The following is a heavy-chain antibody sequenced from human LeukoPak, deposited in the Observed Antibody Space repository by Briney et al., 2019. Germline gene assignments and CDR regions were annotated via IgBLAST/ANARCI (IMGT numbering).Heavy chain of an antibody. CDR2: ISAYNGNT. Sequence: ASVKVSCKASGYTFTSFGISWARQAPGQGLEWMGWISAYNGNTNYAPKLQGRVTMTTDTSTSTAYMELRSLRSDDTAVYYCARDQDYDSSGYYDLVLGFGERFDYWGQGTLVTVSS. J-gene: IGHJ4*02. V-gene: IGHV1-18*01. D-gene: IGHD3-22*01. CDR1: GYTFTSFG. CDR3: ARDQDYDSSGYYDLVLGFGERFDY.